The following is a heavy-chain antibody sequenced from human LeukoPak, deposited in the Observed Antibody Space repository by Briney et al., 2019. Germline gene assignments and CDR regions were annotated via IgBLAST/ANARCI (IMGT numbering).Heavy chain of an antibody. CDR2: ISYDGSK. V-gene: IGHV3-30*03. CDR3: ASGMDV. Sequence: GGSLRLSCAASGFTFSRCGMHWVRQAPGKGLEWVAVISYDGSKYYADSVKGRFTISRDNSKNTLYLQMNSLRAEDTAVYYCASGMDVWGRGTTVTVSS. J-gene: IGHJ6*02. CDR1: GFTFSRCG.